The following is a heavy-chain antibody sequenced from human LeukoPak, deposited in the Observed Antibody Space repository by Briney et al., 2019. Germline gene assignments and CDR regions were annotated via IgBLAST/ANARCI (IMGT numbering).Heavy chain of an antibody. V-gene: IGHV3-33*01. CDR1: GFSFSSYG. CDR3: ARDKEDPSKYFDY. CDR2: IWYNGSIK. D-gene: IGHD2/OR15-2a*01. J-gene: IGHJ4*02. Sequence: GRSLRLSCTASGFSFSSYGMHWVRQAPGKGLEWVAVIWYNGSIKYNADSVKGRFTISRDSSKNTLYLQMNSLRAEDTAVYYCARDKEDPSKYFDYWGQGTLVTVSS.